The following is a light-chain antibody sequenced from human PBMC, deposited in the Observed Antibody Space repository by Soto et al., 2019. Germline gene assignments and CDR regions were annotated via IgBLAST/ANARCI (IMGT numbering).Light chain of an antibody. CDR2: GAS. V-gene: IGKV3-15*01. J-gene: IGKJ1*01. CDR3: QHDTCYWT. Sequence: EIVMTQSPATLSVSPGERATLSCRASQSVSSNLAWYQQKPGQAPRLLIYGASTRATGIPARFSGSGSGTEFTLNISSLLSDDFATYYCQHDTCYWTFPQGTKV. CDR1: QSVSSN.